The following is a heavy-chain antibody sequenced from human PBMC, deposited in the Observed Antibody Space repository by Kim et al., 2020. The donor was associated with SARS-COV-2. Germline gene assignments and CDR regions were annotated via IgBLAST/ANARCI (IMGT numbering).Heavy chain of an antibody. CDR2: ISGSGGST. J-gene: IGHJ4*02. Sequence: GGSLRLSCAASGFTFSSYAMSWVRQAPGKGLEWVSAISGSGGSTYYADSVKGRFTISRDNSKNTLYLQMNSLRAEDTAVYYCAKEGGDYYDILTGYYAFDYWGQGTLVTVSS. D-gene: IGHD3-9*01. V-gene: IGHV3-23*01. CDR1: GFTFSSYA. CDR3: AKEGGDYYDILTGYYAFDY.